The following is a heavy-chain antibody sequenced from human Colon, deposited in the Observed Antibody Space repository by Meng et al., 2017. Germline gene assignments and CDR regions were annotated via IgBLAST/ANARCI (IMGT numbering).Heavy chain of an antibody. V-gene: IGHV4-31*03. Sequence: SETLSLTCTVSGGSIGSGDYYWTWLRQRPGKGLEWIGYIYTSGSTYTNPSLQSRAAISLDTSKSHFSLQLTSVTAADTAAYFCARGSCSGVTCYRGRNQDAFDIWGQGTMVTVSS. CDR2: IYTSGST. CDR3: ARGSCSGVTCYRGRNQDAFDI. J-gene: IGHJ3*02. D-gene: IGHD2-15*01. CDR1: GGSIGSGDYY.